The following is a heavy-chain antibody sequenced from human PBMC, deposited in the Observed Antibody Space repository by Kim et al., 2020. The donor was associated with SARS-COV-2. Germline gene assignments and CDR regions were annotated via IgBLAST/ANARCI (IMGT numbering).Heavy chain of an antibody. Sequence: GGSLRLSCAASGFTFTSYAMTWVRQAPGKGLEWVSSISGSGDNTAYADSVKGRFTISRDDSKNTLYLQMNSLRAEDTAVYYCAKRENYYDSSGYVAFDDWRRGPLVTVSS. CDR2: ISGSGDNT. V-gene: IGHV3-23*01. CDR3: AKRENYYDSSGYVAFDD. J-gene: IGHJ4*02. CDR1: GFTFTSYA. D-gene: IGHD3-22*01.